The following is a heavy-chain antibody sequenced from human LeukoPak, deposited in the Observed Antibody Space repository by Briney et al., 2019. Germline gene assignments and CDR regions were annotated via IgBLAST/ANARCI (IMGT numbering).Heavy chain of an antibody. Sequence: ASVKVSCKASGYTFTSYYMHWVRQAPGQGLEWMGIINPSGGSTSYAQKFQGRVTMTRDTSTSTVYMELSSLRSEDTAVYYCARVLRIVVAPDDAFDIWGQGTMVTVSS. D-gene: IGHD2-2*01. V-gene: IGHV1-46*01. CDR1: GYTFTSYY. J-gene: IGHJ3*02. CDR3: ARVLRIVVAPDDAFDI. CDR2: INPSGGST.